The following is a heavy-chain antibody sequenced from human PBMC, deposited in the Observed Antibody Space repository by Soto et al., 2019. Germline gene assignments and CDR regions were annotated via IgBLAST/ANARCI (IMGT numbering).Heavy chain of an antibody. V-gene: IGHV1-58*01. CDR1: GFTFTSSA. J-gene: IGHJ6*02. CDR2: IVVGSGNT. Sequence: GASVKVSCKASGFTFTSSAVQWVRQARGQRLEWIGWIVVGSGNTNYAQKFQERVTITRDMSTSTAYMELSSLRSEDTAVYYCAAEGGLRFLEWFPPLFPYVMDFWGQGTTVTVSS. CDR3: AAEGGLRFLEWFPPLFPYVMDF. D-gene: IGHD3-3*01.